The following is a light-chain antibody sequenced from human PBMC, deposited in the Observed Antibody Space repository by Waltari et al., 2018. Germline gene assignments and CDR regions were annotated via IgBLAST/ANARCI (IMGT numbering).Light chain of an antibody. J-gene: IGKJ1*01. CDR2: SAS. Sequence: DIQMTQSPSSLSASVGDRVTITCRASQTISMYLNWYQQKPGKAPNLLIYSASNLQTGVPSRFSGSGSGTDFTLTISSLHPEDFATYCCQQSFTTPRTFGQGTKVEVK. CDR1: QTISMY. V-gene: IGKV1-39*01. CDR3: QQSFTTPRT.